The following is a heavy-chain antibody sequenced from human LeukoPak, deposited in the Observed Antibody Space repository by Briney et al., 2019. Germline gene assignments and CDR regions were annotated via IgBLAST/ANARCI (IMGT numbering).Heavy chain of an antibody. D-gene: IGHD5-12*01. CDR1: GGPISSYY. J-gene: IGHJ4*02. Sequence: PSETLSLTCSVSGGPISSYYWSWIRQPPGKGLEFIGYIHYSGSTDCKPSLKSRVTISLDTSKSQFSLRLSSVTAADTAVYYCARYNGYAHFDYWGQGTLVTVSS. V-gene: IGHV4-59*08. CDR2: IHYSGST. CDR3: ARYNGYAHFDY.